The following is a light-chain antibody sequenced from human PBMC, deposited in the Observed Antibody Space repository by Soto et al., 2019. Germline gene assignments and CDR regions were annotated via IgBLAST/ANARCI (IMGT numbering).Light chain of an antibody. J-gene: IGKJ3*01. CDR2: GAS. CDR3: QQYNKWPLFT. Sequence: EVVLTQSPATLSVSPGERATLSCRASQTVGTNLAWYQQRTGQAPRLLIYGASTRATGIPARFSGSGSGSEFTLTISSLQSDDFVVYYCQQYNKWPLFTFGPGTRVDNK. V-gene: IGKV3-15*01. CDR1: QTVGTN.